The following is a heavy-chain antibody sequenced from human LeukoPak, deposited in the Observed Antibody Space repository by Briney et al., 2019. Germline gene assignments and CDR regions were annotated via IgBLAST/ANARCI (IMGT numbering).Heavy chain of an antibody. J-gene: IGHJ6*03. CDR3: AKEGRGYGSGSYRYYMDV. CDR1: GFTFSTYA. Sequence: GGSLRLSCAASGFTFSTYAMHWVRQAPGKGLEWVAVISYDGSSKYYADSVKGRFTISRDNSKNTLYLQMNSLRAEDAAVYYCAKEGRGYGSGSYRYYMDVWGKGTTVTISS. D-gene: IGHD3-10*01. V-gene: IGHV3-30*04. CDR2: ISYDGSSK.